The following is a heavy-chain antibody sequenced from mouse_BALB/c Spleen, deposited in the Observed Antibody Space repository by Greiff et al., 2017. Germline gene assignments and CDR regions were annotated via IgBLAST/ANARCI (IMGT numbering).Heavy chain of an antibody. J-gene: IGHJ2*01. D-gene: IGHD2-3*01. Sequence: QVQLQQSGAELARPGASVKLSCKASGYTFTSYWMQWVKQRPGQGLEWIGAIYPGDGDTRYTQKFKGKATLTADKSSSTAYMQLSSLASEDSAVYYCAREDDGYVLDYWGHGTTLTVSS. CDR1: GYTFTSYW. V-gene: IGHV1-87*01. CDR3: AREDDGYVLDY. CDR2: IYPGDGDT.